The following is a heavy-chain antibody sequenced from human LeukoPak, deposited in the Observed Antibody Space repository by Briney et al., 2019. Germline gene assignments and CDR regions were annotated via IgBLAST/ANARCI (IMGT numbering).Heavy chain of an antibody. CDR2: IWYDGSNK. Sequence: GGSLRLSCAASGFTFSSYGMHWVRQAPGKGLEWVAVIWYDGSNKYYADSVKGRFTISRDNSKDTLYLQMNSLRAEDTAVYYCARDLPGYGYDYWGQGTLVTVSS. D-gene: IGHD5-18*01. V-gene: IGHV3-33*01. CDR3: ARDLPGYGYDY. J-gene: IGHJ4*02. CDR1: GFTFSSYG.